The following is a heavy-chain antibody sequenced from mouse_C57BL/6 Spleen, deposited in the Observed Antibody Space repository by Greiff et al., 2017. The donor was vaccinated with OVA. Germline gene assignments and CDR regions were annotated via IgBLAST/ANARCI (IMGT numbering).Heavy chain of an antibody. V-gene: IGHV2-9-1*01. CDR1: GFSLTSYA. J-gene: IGHJ2*01. Sequence: VKLVESGPGLVAPSQSLSITCTVSGFSLTSYAISWVRQPPGKGLEWLGVIWTGGGTNYNSALKSRLSISKDNSKSQVFLKMNSLQTDDTARYYCARTLLYYGSSYFDYWGQGTTLTVSS. CDR2: IWTGGGT. CDR3: ARTLLYYGSSYFDY. D-gene: IGHD1-1*01.